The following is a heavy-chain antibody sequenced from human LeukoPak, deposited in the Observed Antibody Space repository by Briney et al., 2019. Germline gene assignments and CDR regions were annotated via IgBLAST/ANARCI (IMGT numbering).Heavy chain of an antibody. CDR1: GFTFSSYG. J-gene: IGHJ4*02. CDR3: ARGAPPGGGKDSSRRAPPGQFDY. CDR2: IRYDGSNK. Sequence: GGSLRLSCAASGFTFSSYGMHWVRQAPGKGLEWVAFIRYDGSNKYYADSVKGRFTISRDNSKNTLYLQMNSLRAEDTAVYYCARGAPPGGGKDSSRRAPPGQFDYWGQGTLVTVSS. V-gene: IGHV3-30*02. D-gene: IGHD6-13*01.